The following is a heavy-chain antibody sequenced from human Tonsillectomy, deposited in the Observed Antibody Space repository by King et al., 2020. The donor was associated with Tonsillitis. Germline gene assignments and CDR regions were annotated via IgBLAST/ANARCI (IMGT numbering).Heavy chain of an antibody. Sequence: LQLQESGPGLVKPSETLSLTCTVSGGSISSSSYYWGXVRQPPGKGLEWIGTLSYSGSTYYNPSLKSRVTISVDTSKNQFSLKLTSMTAADTAVYYCARRFPLGYHCFDIWGQGTMVTVSS. CDR3: ARRFPLGYHCFDI. J-gene: IGHJ3*02. V-gene: IGHV4-39*01. CDR1: GGSISSSSYY. D-gene: IGHD7-27*01. CDR2: LSYSGST.